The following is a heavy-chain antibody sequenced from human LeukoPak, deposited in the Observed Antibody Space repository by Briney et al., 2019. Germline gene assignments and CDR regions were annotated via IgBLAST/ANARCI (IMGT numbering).Heavy chain of an antibody. CDR1: GYTFTGYY. CDR3: ARFPPVSYYMDV. J-gene: IGHJ6*03. Sequence: ASVKVSRKASGYTFTGYYLHWVRQAPGQGLEWMGWINPNSGGTNFAQKFQGRVTMTRDTSISTAYMELSRLKSDDTAVYYCARFPPVSYYMDVWGKGTTVTVSS. V-gene: IGHV1-2*02. CDR2: INPNSGGT. D-gene: IGHD1-14*01.